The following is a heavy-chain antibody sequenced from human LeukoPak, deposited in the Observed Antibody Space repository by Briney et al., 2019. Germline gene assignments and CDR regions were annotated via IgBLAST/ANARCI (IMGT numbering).Heavy chain of an antibody. Sequence: GGSLRLSCAASGFTFSSYSMNWVRQAPGKGLEWVSSISSSSSYIYYADSVKGRFTISRDNAKNSLCLQMNSLRAEDTAVYYCARGTMVRGVRPFDYWGQGTLVTVSS. J-gene: IGHJ4*02. D-gene: IGHD3-10*01. V-gene: IGHV3-21*01. CDR3: ARGTMVRGVRPFDY. CDR1: GFTFSSYS. CDR2: ISSSSSYI.